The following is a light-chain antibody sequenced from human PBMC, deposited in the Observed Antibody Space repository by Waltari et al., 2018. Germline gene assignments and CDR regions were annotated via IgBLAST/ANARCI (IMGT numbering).Light chain of an antibody. CDR3: GGWDDSLNGWV. V-gene: IGLV1-47*01. CDR2: RNN. CDR1: NSNIGNNH. J-gene: IGLJ3*02. Sequence: QSVMTQPPSASGTPGQRVPISCSGSNSNIGNNHVYWYQQLSGAAPKLLIYRNNQRPSGVPDRFSVSKSGTSASLAISGLRSEDEGDYYCGGWDDSLNGWVFGGGTKLTVL.